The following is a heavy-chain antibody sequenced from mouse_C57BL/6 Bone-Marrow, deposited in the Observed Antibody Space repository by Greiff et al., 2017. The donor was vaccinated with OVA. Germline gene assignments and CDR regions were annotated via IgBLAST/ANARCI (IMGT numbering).Heavy chain of an antibody. CDR1: SYTFTSYG. Sequence: VQLQQSGAELARPGASVKLSCKASSYTFTSYGISWVKQRTGQGLEWIGEIYPRSGNTYYNEKFKGKATLTADKSSSTAYMELRSLTSEDSAVYFCASGTTVVVGFDYWGQGTTLTVSS. J-gene: IGHJ2*01. V-gene: IGHV1-81*01. D-gene: IGHD1-1*01. CDR3: ASGTTVVVGFDY. CDR2: IYPRSGNT.